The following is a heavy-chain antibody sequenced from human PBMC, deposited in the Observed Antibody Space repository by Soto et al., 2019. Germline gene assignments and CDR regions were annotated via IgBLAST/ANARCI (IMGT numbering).Heavy chain of an antibody. D-gene: IGHD3-10*01. CDR1: GFTFSSYG. Sequence: QVQLVESGGGVVQPGRSLRLSCAASGFTFSSYGMHWVRQAPGKGLEWVAVIWYDGSNKYYADSVKGRFTISRDNSKNALYLQMNRLRAEDTAVYDCERGTARGKVRFYYGMDVWGQGTTVTVSS. CDR2: IWYDGSNK. J-gene: IGHJ6*02. V-gene: IGHV3-33*01. CDR3: ERGTARGKVRFYYGMDV.